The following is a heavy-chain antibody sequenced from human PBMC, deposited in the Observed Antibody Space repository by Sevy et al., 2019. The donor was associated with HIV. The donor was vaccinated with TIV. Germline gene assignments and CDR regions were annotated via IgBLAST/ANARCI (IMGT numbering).Heavy chain of an antibody. CDR3: EREGYYSSTSCAPDYYGMDV. CDR2: ISAYNGNT. D-gene: IGHD2-2*01. V-gene: IGHV1-18*04. Sequence: ASVKVSCKASGYTFTSYGISWVRQAPGQGLEWMGWISAYNGNTNYAKNLQGRVTMTTDTSTSTAYMELRSLRSDDTAVYYCEREGYYSSTSCAPDYYGMDVWGQGTTVTVSS. CDR1: GYTFTSYG. J-gene: IGHJ6*02.